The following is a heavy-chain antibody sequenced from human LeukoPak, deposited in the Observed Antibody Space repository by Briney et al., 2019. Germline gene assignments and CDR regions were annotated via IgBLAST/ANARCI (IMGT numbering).Heavy chain of an antibody. V-gene: IGHV3-30-3*01. Sequence: PGRSLRLSCAASGFTFSSYAMHWVRQAPGKGLEWVAVISYDGSNKYYADSVKGRFTISRDNSKNTLYLQMNSLRAEDTAVYYCARDPGYSSVWCDYWGQGTLVTVSS. CDR1: GFTFSSYA. CDR3: ARDPGYSSVWCDY. CDR2: ISYDGSNK. J-gene: IGHJ4*02. D-gene: IGHD6-19*01.